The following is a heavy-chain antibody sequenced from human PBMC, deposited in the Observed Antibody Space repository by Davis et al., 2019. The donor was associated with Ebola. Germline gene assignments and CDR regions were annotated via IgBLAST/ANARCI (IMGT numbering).Heavy chain of an antibody. Sequence: PGGSLRLSCAASGFTFSSYSMNWVRQAPGKGLEWVSYISSSSSTIYYADSVKGRFTISRDNAKNSLYLQMNSLRDEDTAVYYCARDGIDYDSRVRYYYYGMDVWGQGTTVTVSS. CDR3: ARDGIDYDSRVRYYYYGMDV. CDR1: GFTFSSYS. CDR2: ISSSSSTI. V-gene: IGHV3-48*02. D-gene: IGHD3-22*01. J-gene: IGHJ6*02.